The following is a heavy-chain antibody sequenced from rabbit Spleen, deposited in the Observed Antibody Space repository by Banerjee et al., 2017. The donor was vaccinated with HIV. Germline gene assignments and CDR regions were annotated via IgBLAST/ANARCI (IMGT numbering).Heavy chain of an antibody. D-gene: IGHD1-1*01. CDR2: IEAGSSGFT. J-gene: IGHJ6*01. Sequence: QSLEESGGDLVKPGASLILTCTASGFTFSSSYYMCWVRQGPGKGLEWIACIEAGSSGFTYFASWAKGRFTISKTSSTTVTLQMTSLTAADTATYFCARDTSSSFSSYGMDLWGPGTLVTVS. CDR1: GFTFSSSYY. CDR3: ARDTSSSFSSYGMDL. V-gene: IGHV1S40*01.